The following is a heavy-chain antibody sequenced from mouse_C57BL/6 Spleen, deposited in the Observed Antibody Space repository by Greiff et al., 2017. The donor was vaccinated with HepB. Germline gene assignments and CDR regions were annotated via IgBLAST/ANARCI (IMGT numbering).Heavy chain of an antibody. Sequence: QVQLQQPGAELVKPGASVKLSCKASGYTFTSYWMQWVKQRPGQGLEWIGEIDPSDSYTNYNQKFKGKATLTVDTSSSTAYMQLSSLTSEDSAVYYCDTVVATRGYWGQGTTLTVSS. CDR2: IDPSDSYT. CDR1: GYTFTSYW. V-gene: IGHV1-50*01. D-gene: IGHD1-1*01. J-gene: IGHJ2*01. CDR3: DTVVATRGY.